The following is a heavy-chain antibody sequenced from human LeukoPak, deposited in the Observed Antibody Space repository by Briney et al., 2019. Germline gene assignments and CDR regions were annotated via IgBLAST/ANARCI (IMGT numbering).Heavy chain of an antibody. CDR1: GFTFSSYG. Sequence: GGSLRLSCAASGFTFSSYGMHWVRQAPGKGLEWVAVIWYDGSNKYYADSVKGRFTISRDNSKNTLYLQMNNLRVDDTAVYYCAKKGQADGYGKPDWGQGTLVTVSS. V-gene: IGHV3-33*06. D-gene: IGHD5-24*01. CDR3: AKKGQADGYGKPD. CDR2: IWYDGSNK. J-gene: IGHJ4*02.